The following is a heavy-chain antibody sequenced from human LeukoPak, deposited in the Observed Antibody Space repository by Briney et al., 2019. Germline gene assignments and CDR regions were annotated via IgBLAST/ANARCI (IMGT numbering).Heavy chain of an antibody. CDR2: ISSSSSTI. CDR1: GFTFSSYS. D-gene: IGHD2-2*01. J-gene: IGHJ4*02. V-gene: IGHV3-48*01. CDR3: ARRFEYQLPRTLDY. Sequence: PGGSLRLSCAASGFTFSSYSMNWVRQAPGKGLEWVSYISSSSSTIYYADSVKGRFTISRDNAKNSLYLQMNSLRAEDTAVYYCARRFEYQLPRTLDYWGQGTLVTVSS.